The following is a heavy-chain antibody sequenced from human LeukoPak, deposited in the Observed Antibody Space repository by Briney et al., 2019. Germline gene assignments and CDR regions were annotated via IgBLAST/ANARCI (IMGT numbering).Heavy chain of an antibody. Sequence: SETLSLTCTVSGYSISSGYYWGWIRQPPGKGLEWIGSIYQSGSTYYNPSLKSRVTILVDRSKNQFSLKLSSVTAADTAVYYCARRRGEWSHWFDPWGQGTLVTVSS. D-gene: IGHD3-16*01. J-gene: IGHJ5*02. CDR2: IYQSGST. CDR3: ARRRGEWSHWFDP. CDR1: GYSISSGYY. V-gene: IGHV4-38-2*02.